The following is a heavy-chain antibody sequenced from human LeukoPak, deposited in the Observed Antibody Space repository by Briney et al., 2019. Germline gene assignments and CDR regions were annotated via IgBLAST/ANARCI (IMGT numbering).Heavy chain of an antibody. CDR3: ARVVLALEWLPNWFDP. Sequence: SETLSLTCIVSGGSISSGDYYWSWIRQPPGRGLEWIGYIYYSGSTYYNPSLKSRVTISVDTSKNQFSLKLSSVTAADTAVYYCARVVLALEWLPNWFDPWGQGTLVTVSS. D-gene: IGHD3-3*01. CDR1: GGSISSGDYY. CDR2: IYYSGST. J-gene: IGHJ5*02. V-gene: IGHV4-30-4*01.